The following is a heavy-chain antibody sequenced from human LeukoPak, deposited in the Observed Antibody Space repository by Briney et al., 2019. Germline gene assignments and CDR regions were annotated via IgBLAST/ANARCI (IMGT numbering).Heavy chain of an antibody. D-gene: IGHD1-1*01. CDR2: ISGSGGST. J-gene: IGHJ4*02. V-gene: IGHV3-23*01. CDR3: ARDNGLEPTFDY. Sequence: GGSLRLSCAASGFTFSSYAMSWVRQAPGKGLEWVSAISGSGGSTYYADSVKGRFTISRDNSKNTLYLQMNSLRAEDTAVYYCARDNGLEPTFDYWGQGTLVTVSS. CDR1: GFTFSSYA.